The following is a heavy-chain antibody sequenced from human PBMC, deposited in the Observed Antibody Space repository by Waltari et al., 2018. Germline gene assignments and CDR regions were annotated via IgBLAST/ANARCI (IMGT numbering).Heavy chain of an antibody. D-gene: IGHD5-12*01. CDR3: ASSPVGYSGYAVDYGMDV. V-gene: IGHV1-69*13. J-gene: IGHJ6*02. CDR2: IIPIFGTA. Sequence: QVQLVQSGAEVKKPGSSVKVSCKASGGTFSSYAISWVRQAPGQGLEWMVGIIPIFGTANYAQKFPGRVTSTADESTDTAYMELGSLRSENTAVYYCASSPVGYSGYAVDYGMDVWGQGTTVTVSS. CDR1: GGTFSSYA.